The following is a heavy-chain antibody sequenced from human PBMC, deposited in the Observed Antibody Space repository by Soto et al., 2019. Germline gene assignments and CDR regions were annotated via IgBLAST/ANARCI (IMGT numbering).Heavy chain of an antibody. D-gene: IGHD6-13*01. CDR3: ARVQYSSSGGSEIIKAGGIGWFDP. V-gene: IGHV4-34*01. Sequence: SETLSLTCAVYGGSFSGYYWSWIRQPPGKGLEWIGEINHSGRTNYNPSLKSRVNISVDTSKTQFSLKLSFVTAADTAVYYCARVQYSSSGGSEIIKAGGIGWFDPWGQGTLVTVSS. CDR1: GGSFSGYY. CDR2: INHSGRT. J-gene: IGHJ5*02.